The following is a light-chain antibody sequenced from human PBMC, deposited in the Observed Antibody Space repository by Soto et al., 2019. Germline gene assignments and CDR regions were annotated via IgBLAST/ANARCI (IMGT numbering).Light chain of an antibody. CDR3: HQYNSYHT. J-gene: IGKJ4*01. V-gene: IGKV1-5*01. CDR2: DAS. Sequence: DLQRTQSTSTLSAFVGARVTITCRASQSVNSWLAWYQQRPGKAPKLLIYDASTLESGVPSRFSGSGSGTEFTLTISSLQPDDFATYYCHQYNSYHTFGGGTKVDIK. CDR1: QSVNSW.